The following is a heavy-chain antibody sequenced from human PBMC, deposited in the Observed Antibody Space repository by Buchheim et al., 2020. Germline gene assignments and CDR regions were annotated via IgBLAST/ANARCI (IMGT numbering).Heavy chain of an antibody. CDR2: ISYDGSNK. CDR1: GFTFSSFG. Sequence: QVQLVESGGGVVQPGRSLRLSCAASGFTFSSFGMHWVRQAPGKGLEWVAIISYDGSNKYYADSVKGQFSISRDNSKTKLYLQMNSLRAEDTAVYYCARDGAMVRGVIRGVYYYYGMDVWGQGTT. CDR3: ARDGAMVRGVIRGVYYYYGMDV. D-gene: IGHD3-10*01. V-gene: IGHV3-30*01. J-gene: IGHJ6*02.